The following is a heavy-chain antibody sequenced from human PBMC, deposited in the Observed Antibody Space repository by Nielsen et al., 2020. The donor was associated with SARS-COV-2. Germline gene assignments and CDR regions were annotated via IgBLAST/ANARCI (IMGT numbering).Heavy chain of an antibody. CDR2: ISYDGTVE. CDR1: GFTFSSYA. J-gene: IGHJ6*03. CDR3: AKSSVAGTERIWYLYYHMDV. D-gene: IGHD6-19*01. V-gene: IGHV3-30-3*01. Sequence: GESLKISCAASGFTFSSYAMHWVRQAPGKGLDWVAVISYDGTVEFYADSVKGRFTISRDNTKNTLYLQTNYLRAEDTAVYYCAKSSVAGTERIWYLYYHMDVWGKGTTVTVSS.